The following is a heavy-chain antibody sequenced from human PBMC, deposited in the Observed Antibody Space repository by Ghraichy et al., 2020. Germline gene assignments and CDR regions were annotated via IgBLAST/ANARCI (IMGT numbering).Heavy chain of an antibody. J-gene: IGHJ4*02. V-gene: IGHV4-59*01. CDR1: GGSISSYY. D-gene: IGHD5-18*01. CDR3: ARCLGYSYGYFDY. CDR2: IYYSGST. Sequence: SETLSLTCTVSGGSISSYYWSWIRQPPGKGLEWIGYIYYSGSTNYNPSLKSRVTISVDTSTNQFSLKLSSVTAADTAVYYCARCLGYSYGYFDYWGQGTLVTVSS.